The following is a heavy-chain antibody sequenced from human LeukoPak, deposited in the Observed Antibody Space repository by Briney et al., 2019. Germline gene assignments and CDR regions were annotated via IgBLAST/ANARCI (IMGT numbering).Heavy chain of an antibody. V-gene: IGHV4-59*08. CDR1: GGSISSYY. D-gene: IGHD3-22*01. CDR3: ARDYYDSSGYSS. CDR2: IYYSGST. J-gene: IGHJ5*02. Sequence: PSETLSLTCTVSGGSISSYYWSWIRQPPGKGLEWIGYIYYSGSTNYNPSLKSRVTISVDTSKNQFSLKLSSVTAADTAVYYCARDYYDSSGYSSWGQGTLVTVSS.